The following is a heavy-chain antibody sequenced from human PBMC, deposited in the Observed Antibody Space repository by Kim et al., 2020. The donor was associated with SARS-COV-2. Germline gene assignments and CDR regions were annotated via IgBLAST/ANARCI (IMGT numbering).Heavy chain of an antibody. V-gene: IGHV1-18*01. D-gene: IGHD1-26*01. J-gene: IGHJ3*02. CDR3: AREYSGSYFAAFDI. Sequence: AQKLQGRVTMTTDTSTSTAYMELRSLRSDDTAVYYCAREYSGSYFAAFDIWGQGTMVTVSS.